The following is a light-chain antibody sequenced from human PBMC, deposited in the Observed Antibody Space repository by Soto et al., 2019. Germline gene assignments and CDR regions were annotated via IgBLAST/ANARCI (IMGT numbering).Light chain of an antibody. Sequence: EIVLTQSPGTLSLSPGERATLSCRASQSVSSSYLAWHQQKPGQAPRLLIYGASSRATGIPDRFSGSGSGTDFTLTISRLEPEDFEVFYCQQYASSPWTLAQGTNVDI. J-gene: IGKJ1*01. CDR1: QSVSSSY. V-gene: IGKV3-20*01. CDR2: GAS. CDR3: QQYASSPWT.